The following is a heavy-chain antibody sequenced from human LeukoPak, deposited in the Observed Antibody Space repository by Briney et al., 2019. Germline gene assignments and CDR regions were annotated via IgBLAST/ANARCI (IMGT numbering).Heavy chain of an antibody. CDR3: ARVPAMDGNYYYYYGMDV. CDR1: GGSFSGYW. D-gene: IGHD5-18*01. J-gene: IGHJ6*02. Sequence: SETLSLTCAVYGGSFSGYWWCWIRQPPGKGLEWIGEINHNGSTNYNPSLKSRVIISVDTSKNQFSLNLSSVTAADTAVYYCARVPAMDGNYYYYYGMDVWGQGTTVTVSS. CDR2: INHNGST. V-gene: IGHV4-34*01.